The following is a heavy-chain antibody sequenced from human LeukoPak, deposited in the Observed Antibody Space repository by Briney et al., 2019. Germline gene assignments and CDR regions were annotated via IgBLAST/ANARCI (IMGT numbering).Heavy chain of an antibody. CDR3: ARGIYGNFDY. V-gene: IGHV3-74*01. CDR2: INNEGNDT. CDR1: GFTFSKYW. D-gene: IGHD3-10*01. Sequence: GGSLKLSCAASGFTFSKYWMHWVRQVPRKGLIWVSRINNEGNDTNYADSVKGRFTISRDNAKNTLYLQMNSLRAKDTAVYYCARGIYGNFDYWGQGSLVTVSS. J-gene: IGHJ4*02.